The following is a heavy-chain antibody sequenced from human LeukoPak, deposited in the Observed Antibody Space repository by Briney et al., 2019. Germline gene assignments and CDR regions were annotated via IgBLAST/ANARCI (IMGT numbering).Heavy chain of an antibody. D-gene: IGHD5-12*01. J-gene: IGHJ5*02. CDR1: GFTFSSYA. CDR3: ARPSYSGYEADNWFDP. Sequence: GGSLRLSCAASGFTFSSYAMSWIRQAPGKGLEWVSYISSSGSTIYYADSVKGRFTISRDNAKNSLYLQMNSLRAEDTAVYYCARPSYSGYEADNWFDPWGQGTLVTVSS. V-gene: IGHV3-11*01. CDR2: ISSSGSTI.